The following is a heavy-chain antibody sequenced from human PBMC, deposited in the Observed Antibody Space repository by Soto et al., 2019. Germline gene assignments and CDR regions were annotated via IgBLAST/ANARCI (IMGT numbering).Heavy chain of an antibody. CDR1: GYSFVHYW. J-gene: IGHJ4*02. D-gene: IGHD6-6*01. CDR3: ARPRDYSTSLSFLY. V-gene: IGHV5-51*01. Sequence: GESLKISCKGFGYSFVHYWIGWVRQTPGTGLEWMGLIYPSDSDVRYSPSFQGQVTISADKSINTAYLQWSGLKASGTAIYYCARPRDYSTSLSFLYWGQGTQVTVSS. CDR2: IYPSDSDV.